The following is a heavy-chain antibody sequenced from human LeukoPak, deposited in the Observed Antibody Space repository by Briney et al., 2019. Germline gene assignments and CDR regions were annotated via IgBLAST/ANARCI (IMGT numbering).Heavy chain of an antibody. Sequence: PGGSLRLSCAASGFTFSSYFMNWVRQAPGKGLEWVANIKPDGSETYYVDSVKGRFTISRDNTKNSLYLQMNSLRVEDTAVYYCARDRAYSTYDYWGQGTLVRVSS. CDR3: ARDRAYSTYDY. D-gene: IGHD2/OR15-2a*01. J-gene: IGHJ4*02. V-gene: IGHV3-7*01. CDR1: GFTFSSYF. CDR2: IKPDGSET.